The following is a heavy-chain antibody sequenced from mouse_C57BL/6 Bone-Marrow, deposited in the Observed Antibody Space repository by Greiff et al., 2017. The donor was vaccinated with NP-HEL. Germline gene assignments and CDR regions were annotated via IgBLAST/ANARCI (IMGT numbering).Heavy chain of an antibody. CDR2: ISSGSSTI. D-gene: IGHD2-4*01. J-gene: IGHJ1*03. Sequence: EVQLQESGGGLVKPGGSLKLSCAASGFTFSDYGMHWVRQAPEKGLEWVAYISSGSSTIYYADTVKGRFTISRDNAKNTLFLQMTSLRSEDTAMYYCARQVYDYDGYFDVWGTGTTVTVSS. CDR3: ARQVYDYDGYFDV. CDR1: GFTFSDYG. V-gene: IGHV5-17*01.